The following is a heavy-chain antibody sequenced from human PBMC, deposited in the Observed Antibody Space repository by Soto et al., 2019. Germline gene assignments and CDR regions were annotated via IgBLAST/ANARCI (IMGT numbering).Heavy chain of an antibody. CDR3: AREGGGYNRSPYFDY. D-gene: IGHD5-12*01. J-gene: IGHJ4*02. CDR2: IIPILGIA. V-gene: IGHV1-69*08. Sequence: QVQLVQSGAEVKKPGSSVKVSCKASGGTFSSYTISWVRQAPGQGLEWMGRIIPILGIANYAQKFQGRVTITADKSTSTAYMELSSLRSEDTAVYYCAREGGGYNRSPYFDYWGQGTLGTVSS. CDR1: GGTFSSYT.